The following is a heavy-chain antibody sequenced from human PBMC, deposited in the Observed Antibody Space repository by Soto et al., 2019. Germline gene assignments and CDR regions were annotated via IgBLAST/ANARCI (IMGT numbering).Heavy chain of an antibody. CDR1: GFTFSDYY. Sequence: GGSLRLSCAASGFTFSDYYMSWIRQAPGKGLEWVSYISSSGSTIYYADSVKGRFTISRDNAKNSLYLQMNSLRAEDTAVYYCARDGTVDTAMVTFRVAFDIWGQGTMVTVSS. CDR2: ISSSGSTI. CDR3: ARDGTVDTAMVTFRVAFDI. V-gene: IGHV3-11*01. D-gene: IGHD5-18*01. J-gene: IGHJ3*02.